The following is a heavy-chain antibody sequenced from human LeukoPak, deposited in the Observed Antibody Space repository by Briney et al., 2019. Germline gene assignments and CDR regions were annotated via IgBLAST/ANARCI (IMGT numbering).Heavy chain of an antibody. Sequence: ASVKVSCKASGGIFYRYAITWVRQAPGQGLEWMGGIIPPLGTANYAQKFQGRVTITTDESTNTACMGVVSLRSGDAAVYYCATYGSNVAEYFQYWGQGTLVGVSS. D-gene: IGHD4-23*01. CDR2: IIPPLGTA. CDR3: ATYGSNVAEYFQY. J-gene: IGHJ1*01. V-gene: IGHV1-69*05. CDR1: GGIFYRYA.